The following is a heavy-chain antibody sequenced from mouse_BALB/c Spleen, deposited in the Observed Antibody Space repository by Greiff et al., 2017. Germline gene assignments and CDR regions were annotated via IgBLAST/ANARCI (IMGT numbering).Heavy chain of an antibody. Sequence: EVKLMESGGGLVKPGGSLKLSCAASGFTFSSYTMSWVRQTPEKRLEWVATISSGGSYTYYPDSVKGRFTISRDNAKNTLYLQMSSLKSEDTAMYYCARRYEPLFFAYWGQGTLVTVSA. CDR3: ARRYEPLFFAY. D-gene: IGHD2-3*01. CDR2: ISSGGSYT. V-gene: IGHV5-6-4*01. J-gene: IGHJ3*01. CDR1: GFTFSSYT.